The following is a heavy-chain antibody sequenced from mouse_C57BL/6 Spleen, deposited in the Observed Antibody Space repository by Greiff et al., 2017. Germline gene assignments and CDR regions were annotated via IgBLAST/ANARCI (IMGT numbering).Heavy chain of an antibody. Sequence: QVQLQQSGAELVRPGASVTLSCKASGYTFTDYEMHWVKQTPVHGLEWIGAIDPETGGTAYNQKFKGKAILTADKTSSTAYMELRSLTSEDSAVYYCTRLYGSSNYWGQGTTLTVSS. J-gene: IGHJ2*01. CDR2: IDPETGGT. V-gene: IGHV1-15*01. D-gene: IGHD1-1*01. CDR3: TRLYGSSNY. CDR1: GYTFTDYE.